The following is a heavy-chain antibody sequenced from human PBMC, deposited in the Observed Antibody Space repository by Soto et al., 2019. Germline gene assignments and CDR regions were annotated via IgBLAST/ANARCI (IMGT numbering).Heavy chain of an antibody. D-gene: IGHD2-2*01. CDR1: GYTFTGYY. Sequence: APVKVSCKASGYTFTGYYMHWLRQAPGQRLEWMGWINAGNGNTKYSQKFQGRVTITRDTSASTAYMELSSLRSEDTAVYYCARSVVVPTAPDYWGQGTLVTVSS. CDR2: INAGNGNT. CDR3: ARSVVVPTAPDY. V-gene: IGHV1-3*01. J-gene: IGHJ4*02.